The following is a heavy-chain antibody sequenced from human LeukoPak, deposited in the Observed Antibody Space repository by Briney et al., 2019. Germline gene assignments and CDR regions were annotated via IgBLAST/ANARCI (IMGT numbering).Heavy chain of an antibody. V-gene: IGHV4-39*01. D-gene: IGHD3-10*01. Sequence: PSETLSLTCSVSGGSISSSTYYWGWIRQPPGKGLEWIGSIYYSGSTYYNPSLKSRVTMSVASSKTQFSLKLYSVTAAVTAVYYCARPMVRGVLHAFDMWRKETLVTVSS. CDR1: GGSISSSTYY. J-gene: IGHJ3*02. CDR3: ARPMVRGVLHAFDM. CDR2: IYYSGST.